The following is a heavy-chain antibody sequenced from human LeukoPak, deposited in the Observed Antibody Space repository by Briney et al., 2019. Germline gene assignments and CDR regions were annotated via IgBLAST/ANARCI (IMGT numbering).Heavy chain of an antibody. CDR3: ARRGGGYNLDY. D-gene: IGHD5-24*01. CDR2: INPSGGST. V-gene: IGHV1-46*01. CDR1: GYTFTSYY. J-gene: IGHJ4*02. Sequence: GASVKVSCKASGYTFTSYYMHWVRRAPGQGLEWMGIINPSGGSTSYAQKFQGRVTMTRDTSTSTVYMELSSLRSEDTAVYYCARRGGGYNLDYWGQGTLVTVSS.